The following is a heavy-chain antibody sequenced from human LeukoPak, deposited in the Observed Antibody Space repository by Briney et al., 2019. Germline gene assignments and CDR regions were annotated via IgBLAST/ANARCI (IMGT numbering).Heavy chain of an antibody. D-gene: IGHD6-19*01. CDR1: GYTFTGYY. CDR3: ARVEAHSSGWYDVSDYYMDV. V-gene: IGHV1-2*02. CDR2: INPNSGGT. J-gene: IGHJ6*03. Sequence: GASVKVSCKASGYTFTGYYMHWVRQAPGQGLEWMGWINPNSGGTNYAQKFQGRVTMTRDTSISTAYMELSRLRSDDTAVYYCARVEAHSSGWYDVSDYYMDVWGKGTTVTVSS.